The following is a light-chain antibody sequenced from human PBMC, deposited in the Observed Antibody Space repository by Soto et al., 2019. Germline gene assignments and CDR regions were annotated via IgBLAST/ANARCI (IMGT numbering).Light chain of an antibody. CDR1: QSISSW. J-gene: IGKJ1*01. CDR3: QQYNSYSWT. Sequence: DFQMTQSPSTLPASLGDRATITCRASQSISSWLAWYQQKPGKAPKLLIYDASSLESGVPSRFSGSGSGTEFTLTISSLQPDDFATYYCQQYNSYSWTFGQGTKVDIK. V-gene: IGKV1-5*01. CDR2: DAS.